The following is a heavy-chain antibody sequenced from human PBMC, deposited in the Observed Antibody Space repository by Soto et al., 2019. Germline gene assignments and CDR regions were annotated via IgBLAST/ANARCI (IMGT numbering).Heavy chain of an antibody. J-gene: IGHJ6*02. CDR3: AREGVAPYYYYGMDV. CDR1: GYTFTRSG. D-gene: IGHD5-12*01. V-gene: IGHV1-18*01. CDR2: ISTYNGDT. Sequence: QVQLVQSGAEVKKPGASVKVSGKASGYTFTRSGISWVRQAPGQGLEWMGWISTYNGDTNYAQTFQGRVTMTTDTSTSTVYMELRSLRSDETAVYYCAREGVAPYYYYGMDVWGQGTPVTVSS.